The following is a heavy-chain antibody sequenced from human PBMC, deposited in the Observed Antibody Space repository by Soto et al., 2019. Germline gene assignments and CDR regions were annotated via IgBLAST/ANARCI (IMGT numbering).Heavy chain of an antibody. V-gene: IGHV1-58*01. Sequence: QMQLVQSGPEVKKPGTSVKVSCKASGFTFTSSAVQWVRQARGQRLEWIGWIVVGSGNTNYAQKFQERVTITRDMSTSTAYMELSSLRSEDTAVYYCAAPSLNYSSGMDVWGQGTTVTVSS. CDR1: GFTFTSSA. J-gene: IGHJ6*02. CDR3: AAPSLNYSSGMDV. CDR2: IVVGSGNT. D-gene: IGHD2-15*01.